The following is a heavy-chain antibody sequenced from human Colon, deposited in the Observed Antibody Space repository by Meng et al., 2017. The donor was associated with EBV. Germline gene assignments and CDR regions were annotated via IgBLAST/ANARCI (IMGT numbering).Heavy chain of an antibody. V-gene: IGHV4-34*01. CDR3: ARVPTTGYKDH. CDR1: GGSFSGYV. D-gene: IGHD3-9*01. J-gene: IGHJ4*02. Sequence: LQQLGAGLLKPSETLSSPGTVNGGSFSGYVWGWVRQPPGKGMEWIGEVSHPGSANYNPSLKSRVTISVDASEKQFSLRLTSVTAADSAVYYCARVPTTGYKDHWGQGTLVTVSS. CDR2: VSHPGSA.